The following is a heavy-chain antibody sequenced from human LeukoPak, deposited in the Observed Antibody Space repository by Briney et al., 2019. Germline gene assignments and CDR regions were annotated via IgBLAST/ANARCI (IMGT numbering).Heavy chain of an antibody. V-gene: IGHV3-23*01. CDR1: GFAFTSYA. CDR3: AKDNGDYVVFDY. CDR2: ISGSGDST. Sequence: GGSLRLSCAASGFAFTSYALSWARQAPGKGLEWVSAISGSGDSTFYADSVKGRFTISRDNSKHTLYLQMNSLRAEDTAVYYCAKDNGDYVVFDYWGQGTLVTVSS. D-gene: IGHD4-17*01. J-gene: IGHJ4*02.